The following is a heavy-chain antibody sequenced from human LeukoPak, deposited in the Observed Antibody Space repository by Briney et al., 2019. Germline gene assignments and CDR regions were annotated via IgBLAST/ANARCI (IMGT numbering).Heavy chain of an antibody. J-gene: IGHJ5*02. V-gene: IGHV1-69*04. CDR3: ASDLGSGSYYISGWFDP. D-gene: IGHD3-10*01. CDR2: IIPILGIA. CDR1: GGTFSSYA. Sequence: SVKVSCKASGGTFSSYAISWVRQAPGQGLEWMGRIIPILGIANYAQKFQGRVTITADKSTSTAYMELSSLRSEDTAVYYCASDLGSGSYYISGWFDPWGQGTLVTVSS.